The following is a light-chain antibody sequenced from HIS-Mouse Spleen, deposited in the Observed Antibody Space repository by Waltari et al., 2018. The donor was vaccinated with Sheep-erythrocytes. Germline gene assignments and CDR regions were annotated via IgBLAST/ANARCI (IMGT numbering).Light chain of an antibody. CDR1: QGISSW. J-gene: IGKJ2*01. CDR3: QQYGSSSYT. V-gene: IGKV1-12*01. Sequence: DIQMTQSPSSVSASVGDRVTITCRASQGISSWLAWYQQKPGKAPKLRIYAASSLQSGVPSRFSGSGSGTDFTLTISRLEPEDFAVYYCQQYGSSSYTFGQGTKLEIK. CDR2: AAS.